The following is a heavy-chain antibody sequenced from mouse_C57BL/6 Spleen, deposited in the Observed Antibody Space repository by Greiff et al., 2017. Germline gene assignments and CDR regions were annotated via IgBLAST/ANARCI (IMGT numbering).Heavy chain of an antibody. Sequence: EVKLQESGPGLAQPSQTLSLTCSVTGYSITSDYWNWIRKFPGNKLEYMGYISYSGSTYTTPSLKSRISITQDTTRNQHYLQLNSVATEDTSTYDCARTSTGNAMDYWGQGTSVTVSS. CDR3: ARTSTGNAMDY. CDR2: ISYSGST. J-gene: IGHJ4*01. D-gene: IGHD2-10*02. CDR1: GYSITSDY. V-gene: IGHV3-8*01.